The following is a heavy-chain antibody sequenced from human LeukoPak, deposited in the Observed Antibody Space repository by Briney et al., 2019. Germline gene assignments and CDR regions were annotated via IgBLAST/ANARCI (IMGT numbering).Heavy chain of an antibody. CDR2: INPNSGGT. CDR1: GYTFTGYY. D-gene: IGHD2-2*01. CDR3: AGIYCSSTSCSYYFDY. V-gene: IGHV1-2*02. Sequence: ASVKVSCKASGYTFTGYYMHWVRQAPGQGLEWMGWINPNSGGTNYAQKFQGRVTMTRDTSISTAYMELSRLRSDDTAVYYCAGIYCSSTSCSYYFDYWGQGTLVTVSS. J-gene: IGHJ4*02.